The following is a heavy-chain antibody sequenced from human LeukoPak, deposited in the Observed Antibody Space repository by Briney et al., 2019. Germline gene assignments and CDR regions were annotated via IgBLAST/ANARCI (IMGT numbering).Heavy chain of an antibody. Sequence: GGSLRLSCAASGFTFDNFAMNWVRQPPGKGLEWVSGLNWSGDRVGYADSVKGRFTISRDNAQNSLYLQMNNLRPEDTAVYYCLRDEYRAWGSWGQGTLVTVSS. CDR2: LNWSGDRV. V-gene: IGHV3-20*04. CDR3: LRDEYRAWGS. J-gene: IGHJ5*02. D-gene: IGHD4-11*01. CDR1: GFTFDNFA.